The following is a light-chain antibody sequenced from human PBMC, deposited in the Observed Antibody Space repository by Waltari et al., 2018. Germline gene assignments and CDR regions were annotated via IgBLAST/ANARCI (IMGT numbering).Light chain of an antibody. CDR3: ASWDDSLNGRWE. J-gene: IGLJ2*01. V-gene: IGLV1-44*01. CDR1: RSNIGTNI. Sequence: QSVLTQPPSASGAPGQRATIYCSGSRSNIGTNILNCYQQVPGTTPTLLIYRNDQRPSGVPDRFSGSKSGTSASLAISGLRSDDEADYFCASWDDSLNGRWEFGGGTKVTVI. CDR2: RND.